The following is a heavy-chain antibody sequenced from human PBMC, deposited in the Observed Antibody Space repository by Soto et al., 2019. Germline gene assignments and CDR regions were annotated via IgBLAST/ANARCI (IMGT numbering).Heavy chain of an antibody. V-gene: IGHV3-66*01. Sequence: EVQLVESGGGLVQPGGSLRLSCAASGFTVSSNYMSWVRQAPGKGLEWVSVIYSGGSTYYADSVKGRFTISRDNSKNTLYLQMDSLRAEDTAVYYCARDRGAAAGGNWFDPWGQVTLVTVSS. D-gene: IGHD6-13*01. CDR3: ARDRGAAAGGNWFDP. J-gene: IGHJ5*02. CDR2: IYSGGST. CDR1: GFTVSSNY.